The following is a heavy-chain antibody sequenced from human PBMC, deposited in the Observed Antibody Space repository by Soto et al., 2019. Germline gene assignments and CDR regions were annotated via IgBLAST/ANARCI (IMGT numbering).Heavy chain of an antibody. CDR1: GFTFSSYA. Sequence: QVQLVESGGGVVQPGRSLRLSCEASGFTFSSYAMHWVRQAPGKGLERVAVIWYDGSNKYYADSVKGRFTISRDNSKNTLYLQMNSLRAEDTAVYYCVRDGIALAGAFSLPAAPFDYWGQGTLVTVSS. CDR2: IWYDGSNK. CDR3: VRDGIALAGAFSLPAAPFDY. V-gene: IGHV3-33*01. D-gene: IGHD6-19*01. J-gene: IGHJ4*02.